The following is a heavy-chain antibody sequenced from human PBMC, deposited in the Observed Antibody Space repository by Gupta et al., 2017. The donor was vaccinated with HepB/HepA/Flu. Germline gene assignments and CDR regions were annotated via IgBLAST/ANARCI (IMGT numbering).Heavy chain of an antibody. CDR2: IHYGGNT. V-gene: IGHV4-39*01. Sequence: LRVQESGPGLVKPSATLSLTSSGYGGSISISYCYCGWIRQPPGKGLEWIGSIHYGGNTYYNPSLKSRLTISIDTSKNQFSLQLTSLTAADTAVYYCAALAADFDYWGQGTLVTVSS. D-gene: IGHD2-15*01. CDR1: GGSISISYCY. J-gene: IGHJ4*02. CDR3: AALAADFDY.